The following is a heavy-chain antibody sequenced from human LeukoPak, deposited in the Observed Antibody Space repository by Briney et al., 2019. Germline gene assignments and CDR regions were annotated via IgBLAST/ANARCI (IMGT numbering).Heavy chain of an antibody. D-gene: IGHD3-22*01. CDR2: IRGSGGGT. V-gene: IGHV3-23*01. CDR1: GFIFSNYA. Sequence: GGSLRLSCAASGFIFSNYALMWLRQSPGKGLEWVSAIRGSGGGTFYADSVKGRFTISRDNSKNTLYLQMNGLRAEDTAVYYCARDPTVYYIGAFDMWGRGTLVTVSS. J-gene: IGHJ3*02. CDR3: ARDPTVYYIGAFDM.